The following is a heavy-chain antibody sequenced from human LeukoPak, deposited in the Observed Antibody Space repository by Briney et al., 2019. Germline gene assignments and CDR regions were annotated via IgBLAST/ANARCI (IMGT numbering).Heavy chain of an antibody. Sequence: GGSLRLSCAASGFTFSSYSMNWVRQAPGKGLEWVSSISSSSSYIYYADSVKGRFTISRDNAKNSLYLQMNSLRAEDTAVYYCARAPYDSSGYPTWFDYWGQGTLVTVSS. CDR3: ARAPYDSSGYPTWFDY. V-gene: IGHV3-21*01. D-gene: IGHD3-22*01. J-gene: IGHJ4*02. CDR2: ISSSSSYI. CDR1: GFTFSSYS.